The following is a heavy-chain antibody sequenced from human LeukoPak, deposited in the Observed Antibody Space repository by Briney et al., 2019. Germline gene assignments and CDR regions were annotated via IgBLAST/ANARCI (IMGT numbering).Heavy chain of an antibody. CDR1: GYSISSSNY. CDR3: ARKATTGPTKAAFDI. D-gene: IGHD4-17*01. V-gene: IGHV4-28*05. CDR2: IYYSGGI. J-gene: IGHJ3*02. Sequence: SETLSLTCAVSGYSISSSNYWAWIRQPPGKGLEWIGHIYYSGGIYYNPSLKSRVTMSVDTSKNQFSLKLSSVTAVNTAVYYCARKATTGPTKAAFDIWGQGTMVTVSS.